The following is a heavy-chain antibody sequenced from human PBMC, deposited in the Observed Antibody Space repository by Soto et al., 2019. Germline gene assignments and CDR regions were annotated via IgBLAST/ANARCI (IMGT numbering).Heavy chain of an antibody. V-gene: IGHV4-31*03. J-gene: IGHJ6*02. Sequence: SETLCLTCTVSGGSIRSGGYYWSWIRQHPGKGLEWIGYIYYSGSTYYNPSLKSRVTISVDTSKNQFSLKLSSVTAADTAVYYCARTQHISDDFWSGYYIVDYYGMDVWGQGTTVTVSS. CDR1: GGSIRSGGYY. CDR3: ARTQHISDDFWSGYYIVDYYGMDV. D-gene: IGHD3-3*01. CDR2: IYYSGST.